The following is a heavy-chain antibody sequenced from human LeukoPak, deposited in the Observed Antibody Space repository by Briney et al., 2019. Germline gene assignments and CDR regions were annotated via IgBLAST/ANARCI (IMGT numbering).Heavy chain of an antibody. Sequence: GGSLRLSCAGSGFTFSDFWMTWVRQTPGKGLEWVANIKEDGTEKNLVDSVKGRLTISRDNTKNLLFLEMNNLRGDDTAIYYCVRESRPGGAMGLYHNLDYWGQGTLVAVSS. V-gene: IGHV3-7*01. D-gene: IGHD1-1*01. CDR1: GFTFSDFW. CDR3: VRESRPGGAMGLYHNLDY. J-gene: IGHJ4*02. CDR2: IKEDGTEK.